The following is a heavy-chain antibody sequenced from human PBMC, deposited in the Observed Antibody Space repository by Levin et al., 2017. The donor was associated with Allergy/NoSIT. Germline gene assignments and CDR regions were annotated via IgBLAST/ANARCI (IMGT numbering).Heavy chain of an antibody. V-gene: IGHV3-23*01. Sequence: GESLKISCAASGFTFTSYAMSWVRQAPGKGLEWVSTISGSGGSTYYADSVKGRFTISRDNSKNTLYLQMNSLRAEDTAVYYCANLPLPVAGDIDSWGQGTLVTVSS. CDR2: ISGSGGST. CDR1: GFTFTSYA. D-gene: IGHD6-19*01. CDR3: ANLPLPVAGDIDS. J-gene: IGHJ4*02.